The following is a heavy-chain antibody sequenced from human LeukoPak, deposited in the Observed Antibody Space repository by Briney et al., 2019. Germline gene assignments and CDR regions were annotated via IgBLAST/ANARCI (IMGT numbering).Heavy chain of an antibody. CDR1: GFTYSNYW. D-gene: IGHD2-2*01. CDR2: IEQDGSEK. Sequence: PGGSLRLSFAASGFTYSNYWMSWVRQAPAKGLAGVASIEQDGSEKYYVDSVKGRFTISRDNAKNSLYLQMNSLRAEDTAVYYCARDGIVVVPAAMDYWGQGTLVTVSS. V-gene: IGHV3-7*01. J-gene: IGHJ4*02. CDR3: ARDGIVVVPAAMDY.